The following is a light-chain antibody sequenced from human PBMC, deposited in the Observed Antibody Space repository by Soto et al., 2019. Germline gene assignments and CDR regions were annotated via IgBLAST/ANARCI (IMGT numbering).Light chain of an antibody. CDR2: EVS. V-gene: IGLV2-14*01. Sequence: QSALTQPASVSGSPGQSITISCTGTNSDVGGYSYVSWYQQHPGKAPKLIIYEVSNRPSGVSDRFSASKSGNTASLTISGLQAEDEADYYCSSYTSSSTLVVFGGGTQLTVL. J-gene: IGLJ2*01. CDR3: SSYTSSSTLVV. CDR1: NSDVGGYSY.